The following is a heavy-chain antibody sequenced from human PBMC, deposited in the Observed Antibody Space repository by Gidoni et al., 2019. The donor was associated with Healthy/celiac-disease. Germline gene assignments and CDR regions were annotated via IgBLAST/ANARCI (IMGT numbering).Heavy chain of an antibody. CDR3: AKVRATIVVVDAFDI. J-gene: IGHJ3*02. Sequence: EVQLVESGGGLVQPGRSLRLSCAASGFTFDDYAMHWVRQAPGKGLEWVSGISWNSGSIGYADSVKGRFNISRDNAKNSLYLQMNSLRAEDTALYYCAKVRATIVVVDAFDIWGQGTMVTVSS. CDR2: ISWNSGSI. D-gene: IGHD3-22*01. CDR1: GFTFDDYA. V-gene: IGHV3-9*01.